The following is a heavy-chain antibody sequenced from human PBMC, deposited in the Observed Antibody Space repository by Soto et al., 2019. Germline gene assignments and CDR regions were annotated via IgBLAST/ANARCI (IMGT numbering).Heavy chain of an antibody. V-gene: IGHV3-15*01. CDR2: IKSKTDRGTT. Sequence: EVQLVESGGGLVKPGGSLRLSCAASGFTLSNAWMSWVRQAPGKGLESVGRIKSKTDRGTTDYAAPVKGRVTISRDDSKNTLYLQMNSPETEDTAVYYCTTACLDSSGWSYAFDIWGQGTMVTVSS. J-gene: IGHJ3*02. CDR3: TTACLDSSGWSYAFDI. D-gene: IGHD6-19*01. CDR1: GFTLSNAW.